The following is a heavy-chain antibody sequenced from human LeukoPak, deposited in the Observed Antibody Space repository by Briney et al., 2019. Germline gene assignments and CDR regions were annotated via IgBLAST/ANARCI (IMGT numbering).Heavy chain of an antibody. J-gene: IGHJ4*02. CDR2: ISWNSGSI. CDR1: GFTFTIYT. D-gene: IGHD1-26*01. CDR3: ASGIVGATSFDY. V-gene: IGHV3-9*01. Sequence: GGSLRLSCAASGFTFTIYTMNWFRQAPGKGLEWVSGISWNSGSIGYADSVKGRFTISRDNAKNPLYLQMNSLRAEDTALYYCASGIVGATSFDYWGQGTLVTVSS.